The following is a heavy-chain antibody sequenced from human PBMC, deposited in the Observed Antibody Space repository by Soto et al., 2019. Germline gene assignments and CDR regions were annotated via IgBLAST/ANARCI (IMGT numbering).Heavy chain of an antibody. J-gene: IGHJ3*02. CDR2: INPNSGGT. CDR1: GYTFTGYY. D-gene: IGHD4-17*01. Sequence: QVQLVQSGAEVKKPGASVKVSCKASGYTFTGYYMHWVRQAPGQGLEWMGWINPNSGGTNYAQKFQGWVTMTRDTSLSTAYMELSRLRSDDTAVYYCAREDYGDYGKPAFDIWGQGTMVTVSS. V-gene: IGHV1-2*04. CDR3: AREDYGDYGKPAFDI.